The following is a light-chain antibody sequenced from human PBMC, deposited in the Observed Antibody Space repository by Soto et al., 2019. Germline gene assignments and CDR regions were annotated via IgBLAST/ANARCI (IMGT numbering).Light chain of an antibody. CDR1: QSLSSNS. CDR3: QQYGGSPRT. V-gene: IGKV3-20*01. Sequence: EIVLTQFPDALSLSPGEGATLSCSASQSLSSNSLAWYQQKRGQAPRLLIHGASSRATGIPDRFSGSGSGTDFTLTISRLEPEDFAVYYCQQYGGSPRTFGQGTKVDI. J-gene: IGKJ1*01. CDR2: GAS.